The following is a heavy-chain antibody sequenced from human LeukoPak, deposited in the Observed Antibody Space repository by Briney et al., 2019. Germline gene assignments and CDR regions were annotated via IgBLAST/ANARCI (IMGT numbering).Heavy chain of an antibody. D-gene: IGHD3-22*01. V-gene: IGHV3-23*01. CDR3: AKNGDYYDTSGYYFRYFDY. CDR2: IRGSGYST. J-gene: IGHJ4*02. CDR1: GITFSSYA. Sequence: GGSLRLSCAASGITFSSYAMSWVRQAPGKGLGWVSAIRGSGYSTYYADSVKGRFTISRDNSKNTLYLQMNSLRAEDTAVYYCAKNGDYYDTSGYYFRYFDYWGQGTLVTVSS.